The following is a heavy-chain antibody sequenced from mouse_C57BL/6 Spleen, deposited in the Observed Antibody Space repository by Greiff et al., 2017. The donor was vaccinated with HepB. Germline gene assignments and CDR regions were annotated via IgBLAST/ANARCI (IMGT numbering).Heavy chain of an antibody. J-gene: IGHJ4*01. Sequence: EVKLLESGPGLAKPSQTLSLTCSVTGYSITSDYWNWIRKFPGNKLEYMGYISYSGSTYYNPSLKSRISITRDTSKNQYYLQLNSVTTEDTATYYCARYKGGYYVDYAMDYWGQGTSVTVSS. V-gene: IGHV3-8*01. CDR1: GYSITSDY. D-gene: IGHD2-3*01. CDR3: ARYKGGYYVDYAMDY. CDR2: ISYSGST.